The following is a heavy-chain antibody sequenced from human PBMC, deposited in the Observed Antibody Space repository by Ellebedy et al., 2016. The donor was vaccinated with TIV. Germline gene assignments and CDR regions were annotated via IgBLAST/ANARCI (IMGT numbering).Heavy chain of an antibody. J-gene: IGHJ4*02. CDR2: IYSGGTT. D-gene: IGHD1-26*01. CDR3: ARGAPGGDQWELLRY. V-gene: IGHV3-66*02. Sequence: GESLKISCTASGFAVTYNYMTWVRQAPGKGLEWVSLIYSGGTTDYADSVKGRFTISRDSSENTLYVQMNSLRGEDTAVYYCARGAPGGDQWELLRYWGQGTLVTVSS. CDR1: GFAVTYNY.